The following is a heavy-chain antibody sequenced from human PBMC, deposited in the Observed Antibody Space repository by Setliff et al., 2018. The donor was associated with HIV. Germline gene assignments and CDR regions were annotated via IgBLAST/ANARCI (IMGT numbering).Heavy chain of an antibody. CDR3: ARLRIGSSSWRQLDY. D-gene: IGHD6-13*01. Sequence: ASVKVSCKASGYTFTSYYMHWVRQAPGQGLEWMGWISPYNGNTNYAQKLQGRVTMTTDTSTSTAYMELRSLRSDDTAVYYCARLRIGSSSWRQLDYWGQGTRVTVSS. CDR2: ISPYNGNT. V-gene: IGHV1-18*04. CDR1: GYTFTSYY. J-gene: IGHJ4*02.